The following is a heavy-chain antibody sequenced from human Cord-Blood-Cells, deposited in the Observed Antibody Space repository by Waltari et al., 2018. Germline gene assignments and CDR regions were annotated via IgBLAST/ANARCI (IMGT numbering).Heavy chain of an antibody. D-gene: IGHD2-8*02. CDR3: ASSLVDWYFDL. CDR2: IIPIFGTA. J-gene: IGHJ2*01. Sequence: QVQLVQSGAEVRKPGSSVRVSCKASGGTFSSHAISWVRQAPGQGLEWMGGIIPIFGTANYAQKFQGRVTITADESTSTAYMELSSLRSEDTAVYYCASSLVDWYFDLWGRGTLVTVSS. CDR1: GGTFSSHA. V-gene: IGHV1-69*01.